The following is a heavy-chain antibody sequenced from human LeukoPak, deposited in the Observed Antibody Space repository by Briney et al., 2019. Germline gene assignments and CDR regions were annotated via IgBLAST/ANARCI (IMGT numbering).Heavy chain of an antibody. D-gene: IGHD5-24*01. V-gene: IGHV4-39*07. Sequence: TSETQSLTCTVSGGSISSSSYYWGWIRQPPGKGLEWIGSIYYSGSTYYNPSLKSRVTISVDTSKNQFSLKLSSVTAADTAMYYCGRWDGYNRGDYWGQGTLVTVSS. CDR1: GGSISSSSYY. J-gene: IGHJ4*02. CDR2: IYYSGST. CDR3: GRWDGYNRGDY.